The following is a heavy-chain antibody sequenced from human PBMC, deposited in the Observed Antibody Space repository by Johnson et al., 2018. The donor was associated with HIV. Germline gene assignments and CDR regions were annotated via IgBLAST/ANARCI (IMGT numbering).Heavy chain of an antibody. Sequence: VQLVESGGDWVQRGGSLRLSCPASGFTFSNYDIHWVRQATGKGMEWFSTIGTAGDTYYVGSLKGRFTISREDAKNSLYLQMNSLRAGDTAVYYCAKAMSPMVRGNIWGQGTMVTVSS. D-gene: IGHD3-10*01. V-gene: IGHV3-13*01. CDR3: AKAMSPMVRGNI. J-gene: IGHJ3*02. CDR2: IGTAGDT. CDR1: GFTFSNYD.